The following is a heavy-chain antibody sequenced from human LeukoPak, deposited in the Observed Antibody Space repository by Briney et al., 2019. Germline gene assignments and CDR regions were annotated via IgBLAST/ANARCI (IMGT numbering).Heavy chain of an antibody. Sequence: PGRSLRLSCTASGFTFGDYAMSWVRQAPGKGLEWVGFIRSKAYGGTTEYAASVKGRFTISRDDSTSIAYPQMNSLKTEDTAVYYCTDFWYGYSKPLDYWGQGTLVTVSS. J-gene: IGHJ4*02. CDR1: GFTFGDYA. D-gene: IGHD3-3*01. CDR2: IRSKAYGGTT. CDR3: TDFWYGYSKPLDY. V-gene: IGHV3-49*04.